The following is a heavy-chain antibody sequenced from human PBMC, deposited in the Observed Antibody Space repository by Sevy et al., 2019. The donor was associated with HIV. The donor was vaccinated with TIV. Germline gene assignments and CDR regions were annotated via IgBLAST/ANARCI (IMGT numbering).Heavy chain of an antibody. J-gene: IGHJ6*02. V-gene: IGHV1-18*01. CDR1: GYTFTSYG. CDR3: ARDLPITMIVVVTHYYYYYGMDV. CDR2: ISAYNGNT. D-gene: IGHD3-22*01. Sequence: ASVKVSCKASGYTFTSYGISWVRQAPGQGLEWMGWISAYNGNTNYAQKLQGRVTMTTDTSTSTAYMELRSLRSGDTAVYYCARDLPITMIVVVTHYYYYYGMDVWGQWTTVTVSS.